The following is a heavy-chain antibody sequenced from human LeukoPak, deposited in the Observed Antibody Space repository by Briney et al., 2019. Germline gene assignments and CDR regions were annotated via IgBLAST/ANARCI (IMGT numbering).Heavy chain of an antibody. CDR2: INHSGST. Sequence: SETLSLTCAVYGGSFSGYYWSWIRQPPGKGLEWIGEINHSGSTNYNPSLKSRVTISLDTSKNQFSLKLSSVTAADTAVYYCARNSSPYYYYYYMDVWGKGTTVTVSS. CDR3: ARNSSPYYYYYYMDV. V-gene: IGHV4-34*01. CDR1: GGSFSGYY. D-gene: IGHD4-23*01. J-gene: IGHJ6*03.